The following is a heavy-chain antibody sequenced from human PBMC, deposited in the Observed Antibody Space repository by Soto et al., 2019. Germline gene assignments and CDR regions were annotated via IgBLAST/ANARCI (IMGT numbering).Heavy chain of an antibody. CDR2: IYYSGST. J-gene: IGHJ3*02. Sequence: QVQLQESGPGLVKPSETLSLSCSVSGGSISSYYWSWIRQPPGKGLEWIAYIYYSGSTSYNPSLKSRVSISLDTSKNQFSLKLSYVSAAETAVYYCARTYDGSGPNSGGYGFDIWGQGTMVTVSS. CDR3: ARTYDGSGPNSGGYGFDI. CDR1: GGSISSYY. D-gene: IGHD3-22*01. V-gene: IGHV4-59*01.